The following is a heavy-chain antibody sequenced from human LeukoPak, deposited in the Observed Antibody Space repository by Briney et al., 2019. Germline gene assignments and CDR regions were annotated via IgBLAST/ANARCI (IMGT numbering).Heavy chain of an antibody. V-gene: IGHV4-61*02. CDR2: IYTSRST. Sequence: PSETLSLTCTVSGGSISSGSYYWSWIRQPAGKGLEWIGRIYTSRSTNYNPSLKSRVTISVDTSKNQFSLKLRSVTAADTAVYYCAGGDYVSYYYGMGVWGQGTPVTVSS. CDR1: GGSISSGSYY. CDR3: AGGDYVSYYYGMGV. J-gene: IGHJ6*02. D-gene: IGHD4-17*01.